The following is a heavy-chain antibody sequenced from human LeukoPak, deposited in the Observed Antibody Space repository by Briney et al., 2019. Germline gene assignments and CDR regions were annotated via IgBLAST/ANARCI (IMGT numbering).Heavy chain of an antibody. D-gene: IGHD3-10*01. CDR3: ASPYHYGSGSYNLGAFDI. V-gene: IGHV3-66*01. CDR2: IYSGGST. CDR1: GFTVSSNY. Sequence: GGYLRLSCAASGFTVSSNYMSWVRLAPGKGLEWVSAIYSGGSTYYADSVKGRLTISRDNSKNTLYLQMNSLRAEDTAVYYCASPYHYGSGSYNLGAFDIWGQGTMVTVSS. J-gene: IGHJ3*02.